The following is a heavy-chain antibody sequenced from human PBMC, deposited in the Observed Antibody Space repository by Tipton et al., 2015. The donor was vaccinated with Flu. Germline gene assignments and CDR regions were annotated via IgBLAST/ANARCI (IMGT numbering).Heavy chain of an antibody. D-gene: IGHD1-26*01. Sequence: TLSLTCTVSGGSLSSYFWSWIRQPAGKGLEWIGRIYPSGNTNYIPSLQSRVTMSVDTSRNQFSLSLTSVTAADAAIYYCARSGSYHHYYFDLWGRGTLVSVSS. V-gene: IGHV4-4*07. CDR2: IYPSGNT. CDR3: ARSGSYHHYYFDL. CDR1: GGSLSSYF. J-gene: IGHJ2*01.